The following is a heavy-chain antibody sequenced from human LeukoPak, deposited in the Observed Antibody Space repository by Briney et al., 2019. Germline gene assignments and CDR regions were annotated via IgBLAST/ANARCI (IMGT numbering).Heavy chain of an antibody. V-gene: IGHV3-30-3*01. Sequence: PGRSLRLSCAASGFTFSSYAMHWVRQAPGKGLEWVAVISYDGSNKYYADSVKGRFTISRDNSKNTLYLQMNSLRAEDTAVYYCAKATSRDYSNYYYYYYMDVWGKGTTVTVSS. CDR2: ISYDGSNK. CDR3: AKATSRDYSNYYYYYYMDV. CDR1: GFTFSSYA. J-gene: IGHJ6*03. D-gene: IGHD4-11*01.